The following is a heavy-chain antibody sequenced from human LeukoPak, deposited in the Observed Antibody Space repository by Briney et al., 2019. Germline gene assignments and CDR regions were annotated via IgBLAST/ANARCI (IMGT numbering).Heavy chain of an antibody. CDR2: IYSDGST. D-gene: IGHD2-21*02. J-gene: IGHJ4*02. Sequence: GGSLRLSCAASGFTVSSNYMSWVRQAPGKGLEWVSIIYSDGSTYYADSVKGRFTISRDNSKNTLYLQMKSLRAEDTAVYYCVVYCSGDCPCRCYYWGQGTLVTVSS. V-gene: IGHV3-66*01. CDR3: VVYCSGDCPCRCYY. CDR1: GFTVSSNY.